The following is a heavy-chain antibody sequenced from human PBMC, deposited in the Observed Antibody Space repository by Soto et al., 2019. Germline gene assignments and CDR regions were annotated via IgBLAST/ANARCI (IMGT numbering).Heavy chain of an antibody. V-gene: IGHV1-69*13. CDR1: GGTFSSHS. CDR2: IIPIFGPA. Sequence: GGPVKGSRKTSGGTFSSHSINWVRQAPGQGLEWMGGIIPIFGPANFAKKFQGRVTITADESTTTAYMELSSLTSEDTAVYYCATGSFTSTGGRIGYHYNAMDVWGQGTTVTVS. D-gene: IGHD1-1*01. J-gene: IGHJ6*02. CDR3: ATGSFTSTGGRIGYHYNAMDV.